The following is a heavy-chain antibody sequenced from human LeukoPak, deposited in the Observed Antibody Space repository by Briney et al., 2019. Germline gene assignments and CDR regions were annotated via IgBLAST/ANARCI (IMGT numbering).Heavy chain of an antibody. CDR1: GFTFSSYW. J-gene: IGHJ4*02. V-gene: IGHV3-7*01. CDR3: ARGDTSGYYYRFFDY. CDR2: IKQDGSGI. Sequence: GGSLRLSCAASGFTFSSYWMSWVRQAPGKGLEWVANIKQDGSGIYYVDSVEGRFTISRDNAKNSLYLQMNSLRAEDTAVYYCARGDTSGYYYRFFDYWGQGTRVTVSS. D-gene: IGHD3-22*01.